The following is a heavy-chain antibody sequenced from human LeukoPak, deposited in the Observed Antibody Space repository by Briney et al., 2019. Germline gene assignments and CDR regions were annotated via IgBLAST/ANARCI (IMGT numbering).Heavy chain of an antibody. Sequence: GGSLRLSCAASGFTFNNYAILWVRQAPGKGLDWVAVVSDDGSHHSHADSVKGRFTISRDNSKSTVFLQMNSLRAEDTGVYYCARGYASESYYNGPGYWGQGTLVTVSS. CDR1: GFTFNNYA. D-gene: IGHD3-10*01. CDR2: VSDDGSHH. CDR3: ARGYASESYYNGPGY. V-gene: IGHV3-30-3*01. J-gene: IGHJ4*02.